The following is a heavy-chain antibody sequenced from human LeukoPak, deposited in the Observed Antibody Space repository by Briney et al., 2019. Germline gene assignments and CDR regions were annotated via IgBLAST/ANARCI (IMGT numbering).Heavy chain of an antibody. D-gene: IGHD3-22*01. J-gene: IGHJ4*02. Sequence: GGSLKLSCAASGFTFSSYWMHWVRQAPGKGLVWVSRINGDGSSTAYADSVKGRFTISRDNSKNTLYLQMNSLRAEDTAVYYCAKFVRVVVIAHIDYWGQGTLVTVSS. CDR2: INGDGSST. V-gene: IGHV3-74*01. CDR3: AKFVRVVVIAHIDY. CDR1: GFTFSSYW.